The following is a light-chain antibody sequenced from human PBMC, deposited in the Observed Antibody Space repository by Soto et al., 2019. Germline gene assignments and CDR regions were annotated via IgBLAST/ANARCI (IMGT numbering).Light chain of an antibody. Sequence: AIQLTQSPSSLSASVGDRVTITCRASQGISSALAWYQQKPGKAPKLLIYDASSLESGVPSRFSGSGSGTDFTLTISSLEPEDFAVYYCQQRSNRAITFGQGTRLEIK. CDR1: QGISSA. J-gene: IGKJ5*01. V-gene: IGKV1-13*02. CDR2: DAS. CDR3: QQRSNRAIT.